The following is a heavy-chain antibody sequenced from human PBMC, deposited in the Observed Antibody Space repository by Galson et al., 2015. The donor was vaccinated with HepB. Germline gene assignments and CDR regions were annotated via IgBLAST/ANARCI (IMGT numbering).Heavy chain of an antibody. V-gene: IGHV6-1*01. CDR2: TLYRSKWSI. D-gene: IGHD5-24*01. CDR3: ARVGPGRDGYNYGALDI. J-gene: IGHJ3*02. Sequence: LEWLGRTLYRSKWSIDYAASVRSRIIINPDTSNNQVSLQLNSVTPEDTAVYYCARVGPGRDGYNYGALDIWAQGTMVTVSS.